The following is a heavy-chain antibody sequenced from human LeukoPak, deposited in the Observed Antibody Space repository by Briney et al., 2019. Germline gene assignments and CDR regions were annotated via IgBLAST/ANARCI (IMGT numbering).Heavy chain of an antibody. CDR2: IKSKTDGGTT. CDR1: GFTFSNAW. V-gene: IGHV3-15*01. Sequence: NPGGSLRLSCAASGFTFSNAWMSWVRQAPGKGLEWVGRIKSKTDGGTTDYAAPVKGRFTISRDDSKNTLYLQMNSLKTEDTAVYYCTTGLYYSGSYGNFDYWGQGTLVTVSS. CDR3: TTGLYYSGSYGNFDY. J-gene: IGHJ4*02. D-gene: IGHD1-26*01.